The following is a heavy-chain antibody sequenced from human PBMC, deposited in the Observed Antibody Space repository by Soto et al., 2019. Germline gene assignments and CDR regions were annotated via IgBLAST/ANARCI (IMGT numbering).Heavy chain of an antibody. D-gene: IGHD4-17*01. V-gene: IGHV4-30-4*01. Sequence: QVQLLESGPGLVKPSQTLSLTCIVSGGSISTGDYYWSWIRQPPGKGLEWIGYIHNTGSTNSSPSLRSRVTISLDTSKSQFSLKLNSVTAADTAVYFCARMTTVVTADVWGRGTLVTVSS. CDR1: GGSISTGDYY. J-gene: IGHJ2*01. CDR3: ARMTTVVTADV. CDR2: IHNTGST.